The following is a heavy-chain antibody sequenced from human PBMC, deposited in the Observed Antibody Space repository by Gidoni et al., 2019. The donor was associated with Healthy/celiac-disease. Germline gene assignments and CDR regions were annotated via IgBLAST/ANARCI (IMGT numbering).Heavy chain of an antibody. CDR3: AKGVYYFDY. D-gene: IGHD6-13*01. Sequence: SRDNSKNTLYLQMNSLRAEDTAVYYCAKGVYYFDYWGQGTLVTVSS. J-gene: IGHJ4*02. V-gene: IGHV3-30*02.